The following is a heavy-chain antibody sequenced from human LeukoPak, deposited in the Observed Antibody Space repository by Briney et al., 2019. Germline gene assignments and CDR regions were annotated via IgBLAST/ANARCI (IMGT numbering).Heavy chain of an antibody. CDR1: GGTFSSYA. CDR3: AREGFSYARDYYYYMDV. Sequence: SVKVSCKASGGTFSSYAISWVRQAPGQGLEWMGGIIPIFGTANYAQKFQGRVTITADESTSTAYMELSSLRSEDTAVYYCAREGFSYARDYYYYMDVWGKGTTVTVSS. D-gene: IGHD1-26*01. J-gene: IGHJ6*03. CDR2: IIPIFGTA. V-gene: IGHV1-69*13.